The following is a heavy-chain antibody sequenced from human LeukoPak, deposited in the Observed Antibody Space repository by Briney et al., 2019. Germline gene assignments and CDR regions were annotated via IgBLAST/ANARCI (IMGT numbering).Heavy chain of an antibody. CDR3: ARESRNWNYGYFDY. J-gene: IGHJ4*02. D-gene: IGHD1-7*01. Sequence: SETLSLTCTDSGGSISSGSYYWSWIRQPAGKGLEWIGRIYTSGSTNYNPSLKSRVTISVDTSKNQFSLKLSSVTAADTAVYYCARESRNWNYGYFDYWGQGTLVTVSS. CDR1: GGSISSGSYY. CDR2: IYTSGST. V-gene: IGHV4-61*02.